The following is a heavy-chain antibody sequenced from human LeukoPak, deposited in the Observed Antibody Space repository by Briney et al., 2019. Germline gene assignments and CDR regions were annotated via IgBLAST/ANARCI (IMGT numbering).Heavy chain of an antibody. CDR2: IWYDGSNE. J-gene: IGHJ4*02. CDR1: GFTFSNYA. V-gene: IGHV3-33*01. Sequence: GRSLRLSCAASGFTFSNYAMHWVRQAPGKGLECVALIWYDGSNEFYADSVKGRFTISRDNSKNTLYLQMNSLRAEDTAIYYCAREAVYDTGGYPRDYWGQGTLVTVSS. D-gene: IGHD3-22*01. CDR3: AREAVYDTGGYPRDY.